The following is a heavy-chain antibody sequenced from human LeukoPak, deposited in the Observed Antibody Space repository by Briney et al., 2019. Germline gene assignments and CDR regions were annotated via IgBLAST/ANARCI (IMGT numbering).Heavy chain of an antibody. CDR3: TRPTQSNKLGFHF. J-gene: IGHJ4*02. D-gene: IGHD1/OR15-1a*01. Sequence: GGSLRLSCAASGFTFSSYSMNWVRQAPGKGLEWVSSISSSSSYIYYADSVKGRFTISRDDSENTAFLQMNSLKTADTAVYYCTRPTQSNKLGFHFWGQGTLVTVSS. CDR2: ISSSSSYI. CDR1: GFTFSSYS. V-gene: IGHV3-21*04.